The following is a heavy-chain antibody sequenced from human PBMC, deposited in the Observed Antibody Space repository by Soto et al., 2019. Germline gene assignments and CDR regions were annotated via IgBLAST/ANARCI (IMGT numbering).Heavy chain of an antibody. Sequence: PGGSLRLSCASSGFTFSSYGMHLVRQAPGKGLEWVAVIWYDGSNKYYADSVKGRFTISRDNSKNTLYLQMNSLRAEDTAVYYCARDNTYYDYIWGSRDSNWFDPWGQGTLVTVSS. D-gene: IGHD3-16*01. CDR1: GFTFSSYG. CDR3: ARDNTYYDYIWGSRDSNWFDP. J-gene: IGHJ5*02. CDR2: IWYDGSNK. V-gene: IGHV3-33*01.